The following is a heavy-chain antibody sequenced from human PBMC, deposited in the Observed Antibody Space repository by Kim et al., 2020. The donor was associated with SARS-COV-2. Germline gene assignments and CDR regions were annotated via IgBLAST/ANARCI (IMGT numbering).Heavy chain of an antibody. Sequence: ASVKVSCKASGYTFTSYGISWVRQAPGQGLEWMGWISAYNGNTNYAQKLQGRVTMTTDTSTSTAYMELRSLRSDDTAVYYCARDRGKYCSGGSCYRNFDYWGQGALVTVSS. D-gene: IGHD2-15*01. CDR3: ARDRGKYCSGGSCYRNFDY. CDR1: GYTFTSYG. V-gene: IGHV1-18*04. J-gene: IGHJ4*02. CDR2: ISAYNGNT.